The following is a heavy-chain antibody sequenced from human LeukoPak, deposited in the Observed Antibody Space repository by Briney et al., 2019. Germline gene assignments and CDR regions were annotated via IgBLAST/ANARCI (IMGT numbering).Heavy chain of an antibody. CDR2: IYNSGST. Sequence: SETLSLTCAVYGGSFSGYYWSWIRQPPGEGLEWIGTIYNSGSTYYNPSLKSRVTISVDTSKNQFSLKLSSVTAADTAVYYCARHYSYGSGNFFFLYWFDPWGQGTQVTVSS. J-gene: IGHJ5*02. CDR1: GGSFSGYY. V-gene: IGHV4-34*01. CDR3: ARHYSYGSGNFFFLYWFDP. D-gene: IGHD3-10*01.